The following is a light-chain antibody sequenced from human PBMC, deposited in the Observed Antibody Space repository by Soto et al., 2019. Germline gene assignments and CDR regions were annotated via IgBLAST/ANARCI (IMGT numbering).Light chain of an antibody. CDR3: QQLSNCTT. J-gene: IGKJ2*01. CDR1: QSVSSY. CDR2: DAS. Sequence: EIVLTRSPATLSLSPGERATLSCRASQSVSSYLAWYQQKPGQAPRLLIYDASNRATGIPARFSGSGSGTVFTLTISCLEPEDFAVYYCQQLSNCTTFGQGTPLQVK. V-gene: IGKV3-11*01.